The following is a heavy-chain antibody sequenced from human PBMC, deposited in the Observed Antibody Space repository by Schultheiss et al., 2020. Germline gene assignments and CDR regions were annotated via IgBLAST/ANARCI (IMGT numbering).Heavy chain of an antibody. CDR1: GGSISSYY. Sequence: GSLRLSCTVSGGSISSYYWSWIRQPPGKGLEWIGYIYYSGSTNYNPSLKSRVTKSVDTSKNQFSLKLSSVTAADTAVYYCARAEDSYYYYGMDVWGQGTTVTVSS. J-gene: IGHJ6*02. V-gene: IGHV4-59*01. CDR3: ARAEDSYYYYGMDV. CDR2: IYYSGST.